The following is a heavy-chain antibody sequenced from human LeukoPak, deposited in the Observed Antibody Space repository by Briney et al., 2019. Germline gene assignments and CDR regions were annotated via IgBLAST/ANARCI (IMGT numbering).Heavy chain of an antibody. CDR3: ARATRHGYDY. CDR2: ISGSGGRI. Sequence: PGGSLRLSCAVSGITLSNYGMSWVRQAPGKGLEWVAGISGSGGRINYADAVKGRFTISRDNAKNTLYLQMNSLRGEDTAVYYCARATRHGYDYWGQGTLVTVSS. D-gene: IGHD5-24*01. V-gene: IGHV3-23*01. J-gene: IGHJ4*02. CDR1: GITLSNYG.